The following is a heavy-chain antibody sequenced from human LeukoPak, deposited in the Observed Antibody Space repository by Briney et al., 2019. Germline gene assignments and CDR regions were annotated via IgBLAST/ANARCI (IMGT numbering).Heavy chain of an antibody. CDR3: ARVRRYSSSWYLDY. CDR1: GFTFSSYE. Sequence: GGSLRLSCAASGFTFSSYEMNWVRQAPGKGLEWVSYISSSGSTIYYADSVKGRFTISRDNAKNSLYLQMNSLRAEDTALYYCARVRRYSSSWYLDYWGQGTLVTVSS. V-gene: IGHV3-48*03. D-gene: IGHD6-13*01. CDR2: ISSSGSTI. J-gene: IGHJ4*02.